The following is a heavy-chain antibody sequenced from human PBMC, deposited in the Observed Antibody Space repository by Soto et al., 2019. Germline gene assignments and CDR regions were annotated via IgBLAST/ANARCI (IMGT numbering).Heavy chain of an antibody. CDR2: FDPEDGET. D-gene: IGHD4-17*01. CDR1: GYTLTELS. Sequence: GASVKVSCKVSGYTLTELSMHWVRQAPGKGLEWMGGFDPEDGETIYAQKFQGRVTMTEDTSTDTAYMELSSLRSEDTAVYYCATHNYGTYAFDIWGQGTMVTVSS. V-gene: IGHV1-24*01. J-gene: IGHJ3*02. CDR3: ATHNYGTYAFDI.